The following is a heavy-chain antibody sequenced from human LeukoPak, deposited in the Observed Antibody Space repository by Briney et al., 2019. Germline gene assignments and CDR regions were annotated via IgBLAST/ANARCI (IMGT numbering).Heavy chain of an antibody. D-gene: IGHD6-13*01. CDR1: GYTFTGYY. CDR2: MNPNSGNT. CDR3: ARGQTHSRSWFEFDS. Sequence: ASVKVSCKASGYTFTGYYMHWVRQAPGQGLEWMGWMNPNSGNTGYAQKFQGRVSITTNTPISTAYMELSSLRSEDTAVYYCARGQTHSRSWFEFDSWGQGTLVTVSS. V-gene: IGHV1-8*03. J-gene: IGHJ4*02.